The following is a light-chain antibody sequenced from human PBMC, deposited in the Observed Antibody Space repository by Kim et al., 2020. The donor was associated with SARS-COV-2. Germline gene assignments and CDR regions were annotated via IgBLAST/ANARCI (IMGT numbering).Light chain of an antibody. CDR3: QQYYSSSQT. CDR2: EAS. V-gene: IGKV1-5*03. J-gene: IGKJ1*01. CDR1: ETVSGW. Sequence: GDSVTFTCRASETVSGWLAWYQQKPGKAPKLLIYEASSLESGVPSRFSGSGSGTEFTLTISSLQPDDFATYYCQQYYSSSQTFGQGTKV.